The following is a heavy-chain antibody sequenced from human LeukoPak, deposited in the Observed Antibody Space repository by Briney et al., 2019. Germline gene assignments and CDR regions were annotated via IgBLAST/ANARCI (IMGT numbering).Heavy chain of an antibody. D-gene: IGHD1-26*01. CDR2: IYHSGST. CDR1: GGSISSSNR. CDR3: ASGLGGSYDAFDI. V-gene: IGHV4-4*02. Sequence: NPSETLSLTCAVSGGSISSSNRWSWVRQPPGKGLEWIGEIYHSGSTNYNPSLKSRVTISVDKSKNQFSLKLSSVTAADTAVYYCASGLGGSYDAFDIWGQGTMVTVSS. J-gene: IGHJ3*02.